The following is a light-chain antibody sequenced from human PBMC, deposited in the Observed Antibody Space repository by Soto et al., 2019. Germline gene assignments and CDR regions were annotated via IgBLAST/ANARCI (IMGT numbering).Light chain of an antibody. J-gene: IGLJ1*01. CDR3: QAWASGIGV. CDR2: VNSDGSH. Sequence: QLVLTQSPSASASLGASVKLTCTLSSGHNIYGIVWHQQQPEKGPRYLLKVNSDGSHTKGDGIPDRFSGSSSGPERYLTISSLQSEDEADYYCQAWASGIGVFGTGTKLTVL. V-gene: IGLV4-69*02. CDR1: SGHNIYG.